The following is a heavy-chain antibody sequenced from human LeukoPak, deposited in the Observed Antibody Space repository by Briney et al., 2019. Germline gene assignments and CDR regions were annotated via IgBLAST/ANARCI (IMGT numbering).Heavy chain of an antibody. V-gene: IGHV3-11*01. CDR3: ARDQYQLPIFNWFDP. CDR1: GFTFSDYY. CDR2: ISSSGSTI. J-gene: IGHJ5*02. D-gene: IGHD2-2*01. Sequence: GGSLRLSCAASGFTFSDYYMSWIRQAPGKGLEWVSYISSSGSTIYYADSVKGRFTISRDNAKNSLYLQMNSLRAEDTAVYYCARDQYQLPIFNWFDPRGQGTLVTVSS.